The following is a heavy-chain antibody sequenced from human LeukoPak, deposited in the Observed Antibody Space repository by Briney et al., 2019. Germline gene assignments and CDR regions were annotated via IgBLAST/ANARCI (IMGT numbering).Heavy chain of an antibody. Sequence: GASVKVSCKASGYTFTGYYMQWVRQAPGQGLEWMGWINPNSGGTNYAQKYQGRVTMTRDTSISTAYMELSRLRSDDTAVYYCARELVDIVATSYFDIWGQGTMVTVSS. CDR2: INPNSGGT. CDR1: GYTFTGYY. V-gene: IGHV1-2*02. CDR3: ARELVDIVATSYFDI. D-gene: IGHD5-12*01. J-gene: IGHJ3*02.